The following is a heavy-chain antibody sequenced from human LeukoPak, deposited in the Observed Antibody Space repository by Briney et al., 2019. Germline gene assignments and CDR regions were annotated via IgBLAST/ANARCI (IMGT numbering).Heavy chain of an antibody. D-gene: IGHD3-22*01. J-gene: IGHJ4*02. V-gene: IGHV5-51*01. CDR2: ICPGDSDT. Sequence: GESLKISCKASGYSFTSYWIGRVRQMPGKGLEWTGIICPGDSDTRYSPSFQGQVTISADKSISTAYLQWSSLKASDIAMYYCARASSSGPDYWGQGTLVTVSS. CDR1: GYSFTSYW. CDR3: ARASSSGPDY.